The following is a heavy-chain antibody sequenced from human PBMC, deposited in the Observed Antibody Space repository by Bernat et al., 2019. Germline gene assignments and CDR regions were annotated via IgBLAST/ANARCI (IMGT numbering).Heavy chain of an antibody. CDR3: ARAGFSGSYSNTPFDY. Sequence: QVQLVESGGGVVQPGRSLRLSCAASGFTFSSYGMHWVRQASGKAPEWVAVIWYDRSNKYYADSVEGRFTISRDNSRNTLYLQMNSLRAEDAAVYYCARAGFSGSYSNTPFDYWGQGTLVTVSS. CDR1: GFTFSSYG. V-gene: IGHV3-33*01. D-gene: IGHD1-26*01. J-gene: IGHJ4*02. CDR2: IWYDRSNK.